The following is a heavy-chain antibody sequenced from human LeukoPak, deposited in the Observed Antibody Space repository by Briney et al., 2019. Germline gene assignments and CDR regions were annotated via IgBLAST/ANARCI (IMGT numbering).Heavy chain of an antibody. CDR2: IKHDGSEK. J-gene: IGHJ3*02. CDR3: ARLSHVVVVPAAISWDAFDI. CDR1: GFTFSSYS. D-gene: IGHD2-2*02. Sequence: GGSLRLSCAASGFTFSSYSMNWVRQAPGKGLEWVANIKHDGSEKYCVDSVKGRFTISRDNAKKSLYLQMDSLRAGDTAVYYCARLSHVVVVPAAISWDAFDIWGRGTMVTVSS. V-gene: IGHV3-7*03.